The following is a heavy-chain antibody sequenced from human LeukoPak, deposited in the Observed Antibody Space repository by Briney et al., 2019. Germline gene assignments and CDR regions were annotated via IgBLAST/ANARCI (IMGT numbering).Heavy chain of an antibody. Sequence: GGSLRLSCAASGFSFSSYEMNWVRQAPGKGLEWVSYIRSSSSSIYYADSVKGRFTISRDNAKNSLYLQMNSLRAEDTAVYYCASPIAARSDFDYWGQGTLVTVSS. J-gene: IGHJ4*02. D-gene: IGHD6-6*01. CDR2: IRSSSSSI. CDR1: GFSFSSYE. CDR3: ASPIAARSDFDY. V-gene: IGHV3-48*03.